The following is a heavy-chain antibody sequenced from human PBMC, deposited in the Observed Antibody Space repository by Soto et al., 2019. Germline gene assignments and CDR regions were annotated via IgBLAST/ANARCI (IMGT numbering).Heavy chain of an antibody. CDR2: IYSSGST. V-gene: IGHV4-61*08. J-gene: IGHJ4*02. Sequence: QVQLQESGPGLVKPSETLSLTCTVSGDSVSTGDRYWSWIRQPPGKALEWFAYIYSSGSTKYNPSLKSRVTISRDTSKNQFSLKMTSVTAEDTAVYYCARSGGGSGWLGGQGTLVTVSS. CDR1: GDSVSTGDRY. D-gene: IGHD6-19*01. CDR3: ARSGGGSGWL.